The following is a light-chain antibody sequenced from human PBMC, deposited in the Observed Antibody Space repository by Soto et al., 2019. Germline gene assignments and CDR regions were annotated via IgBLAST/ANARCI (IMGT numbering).Light chain of an antibody. CDR3: QQYGSSGT. V-gene: IGKV3-20*01. J-gene: IGKJ1*01. Sequence: EIVLTQSPGTLSLSPGERATLSCRASQSVISNYLAWYQQKPGQAPRLLIYGASTRATGIPARFSGSGSGTEFTLTISRLEPEDFAVYYCQQYGSSGTFGQGTKVDIK. CDR1: QSVISNY. CDR2: GAS.